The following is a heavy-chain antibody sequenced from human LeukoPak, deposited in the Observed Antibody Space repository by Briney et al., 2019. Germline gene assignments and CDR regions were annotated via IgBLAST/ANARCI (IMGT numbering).Heavy chain of an antibody. D-gene: IGHD4-23*01. V-gene: IGHV4-39*07. CDR3: ARASPYGGNRCCAFDI. CDR2: IYYSGNT. CDR1: GGSISSSNYY. Sequence: SETLSLTCTVSGGSISSSNYYWGWIRQPPGKGLEWIGSIYYSGNTYYNPSLKSRVTISVDMSKNQISLKLSSVTAADTAVYYCARASPYGGNRCCAFDIWGQGTMVTVSS. J-gene: IGHJ3*02.